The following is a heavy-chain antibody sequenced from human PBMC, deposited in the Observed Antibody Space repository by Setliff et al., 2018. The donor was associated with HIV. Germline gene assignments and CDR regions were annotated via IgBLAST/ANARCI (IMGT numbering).Heavy chain of an antibody. CDR1: GDSISTDY. V-gene: IGHV4-4*09. CDR3: ASSSGWYGAAQFDP. J-gene: IGHJ5*02. D-gene: IGHD6-19*01. Sequence: SETLSLTCTVSGDSISTDYWTWIRQPPGKGLEWIGYIYNSASTSYNPSLKSRVTISVDTSKNQFSLKLSSVTAADTAVYYWASSSGWYGAAQFDPWGQGTRVTVSS. CDR2: IYNSAST.